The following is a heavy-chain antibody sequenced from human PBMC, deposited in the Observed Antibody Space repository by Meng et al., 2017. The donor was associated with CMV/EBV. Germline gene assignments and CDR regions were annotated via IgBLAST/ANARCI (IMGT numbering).Heavy chain of an antibody. Sequence: ASVKVSCKASGYTFTSYYMHWVRQAPGQGLEWMGIINPSGGSTSYAQKFQGRVTMTRDTSMSTVYMELSSLRSEDTAVYYCARDPIWGYDFWSGYLKRYYYGMDVWGQGTTVTVSS. CDR3: ARDPIWGYDFWSGYLKRYYYGMDV. CDR1: GYTFTSYY. CDR2: INPSGGST. V-gene: IGHV1-46*01. D-gene: IGHD3-3*01. J-gene: IGHJ6*02.